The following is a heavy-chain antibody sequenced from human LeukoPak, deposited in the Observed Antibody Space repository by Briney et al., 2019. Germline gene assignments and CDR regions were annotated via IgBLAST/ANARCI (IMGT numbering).Heavy chain of an antibody. CDR2: ISGSGGST. J-gene: IGHJ4*02. D-gene: IGHD5-24*01. CDR3: AKGVWRDGYNFDY. CDR1: GFTFSSYA. V-gene: IGHV3-23*01. Sequence: GGSLRLSRAASGFTFSSYAMSWVRQAPGKGLEWVSAISGSGGSTYYADSVKGRFTISRDNSKNTLYLQMNSLRAEDTAVYYCAKGVWRDGYNFDYWGQGTLVTVSS.